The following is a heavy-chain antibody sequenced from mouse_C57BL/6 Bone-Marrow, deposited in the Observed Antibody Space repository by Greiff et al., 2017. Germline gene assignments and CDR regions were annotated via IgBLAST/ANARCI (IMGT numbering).Heavy chain of an antibody. D-gene: IGHD1-1*01. J-gene: IGHJ1*03. CDR2: ISYDGSN. CDR3: AGGGDYYGSSPWYFDV. CDR1: GYSITSGYY. Sequence: VQLQQSGPGLVKPSQSLSLTCSVTGYSITSGYYWNWIRQFPGNKLEWMGYISYDGSNNYNPSLKNRISITRDTSKNQFFLKLNSVTTEDTATXYCAGGGDYYGSSPWYFDVWGTGTTVTVSS. V-gene: IGHV3-6*01.